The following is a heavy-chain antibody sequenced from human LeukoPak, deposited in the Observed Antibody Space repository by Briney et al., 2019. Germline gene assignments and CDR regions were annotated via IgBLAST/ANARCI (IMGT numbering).Heavy chain of an antibody. CDR1: GFTFSSYW. V-gene: IGHV3-7*01. J-gene: IGHJ3*02. CDR2: IKQDGSEE. CDR3: AREVYYDSSGYRPFDAFDI. D-gene: IGHD3-22*01. Sequence: GGSLRLSCAASGFTFSSYWMSWVRQAPGKGLEWVANIKQDGSEEYYVDSVKGRFTISRDNAKNSLYLQMNSLRAEDTAVYYCAREVYYDSSGYRPFDAFDIWGQGTMVTVSS.